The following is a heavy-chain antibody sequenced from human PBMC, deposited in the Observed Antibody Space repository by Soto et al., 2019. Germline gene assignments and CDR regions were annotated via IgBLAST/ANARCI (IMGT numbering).Heavy chain of an antibody. J-gene: IGHJ6*02. CDR2: IYSGGST. D-gene: IGHD3-3*01. V-gene: IGHV3-66*01. Sequence: PVGSLRLSCAAAGFTVSSNCMSWVRQAPGKGLEWVPVIYSGGSTYYADSVKGRFTISRDNSKNTLYLQMNSLRAEDTAVYYCAREGEGPKGDFWSGYPLPGVYGMDVWGQGTTGTVSS. CDR3: AREGEGPKGDFWSGYPLPGVYGMDV. CDR1: GFTVSSNC.